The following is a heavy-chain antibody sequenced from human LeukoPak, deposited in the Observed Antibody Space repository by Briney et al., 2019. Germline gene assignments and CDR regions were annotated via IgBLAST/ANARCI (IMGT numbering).Heavy chain of an antibody. J-gene: IGHJ4*02. Sequence: GGSLRLSCAASGFTFSSYAMSWVRQAPGKGLEWVSSISSSGGTTYYADSVKGRFAISRDYSKNMLSLHMNSLRAEDTAIYYCAKDMMYSSSSAYYFDYWGQETLVTVSS. CDR2: ISSSGGTT. D-gene: IGHD6-6*01. CDR1: GFTFSSYA. V-gene: IGHV3-23*01. CDR3: AKDMMYSSSSAYYFDY.